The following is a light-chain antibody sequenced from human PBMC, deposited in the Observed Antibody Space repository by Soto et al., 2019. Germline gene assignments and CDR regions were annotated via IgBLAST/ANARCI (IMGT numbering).Light chain of an antibody. V-gene: IGKV3-15*01. J-gene: IGKJ5*01. CDR2: GAS. CDR1: QSVSSN. CDR3: QQYNTWPPIT. Sequence: EIVITQSPATLSVSPGERATLSCRASQSVSSNLAWYQQKPGQAPRLLIYGASTRATGIPARFSGSGSGTDFTLTISSLQSEDFAVYYCQQYNTWPPITFGQGTRLEIK.